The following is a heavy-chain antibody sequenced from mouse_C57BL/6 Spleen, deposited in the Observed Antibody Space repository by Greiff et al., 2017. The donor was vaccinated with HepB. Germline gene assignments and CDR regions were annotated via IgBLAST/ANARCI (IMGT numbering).Heavy chain of an antibody. J-gene: IGHJ3*01. CDR1: GFSLTSYG. V-gene: IGHV2-2*01. CDR2: IWSGGSK. D-gene: IGHD1-1*01. CDR3: DRENVVATGRFAY. Sequence: VQLVESGPGLVQPSQSLSITCTVSGFSLTSYGVHWVRQSPGKGLEWLGVIWSGGSKDYNAAFISRLSISKDNSKSQVFFKMNSLQADDTAIYSCDRENVVATGRFAYWGQGTLVTVSA.